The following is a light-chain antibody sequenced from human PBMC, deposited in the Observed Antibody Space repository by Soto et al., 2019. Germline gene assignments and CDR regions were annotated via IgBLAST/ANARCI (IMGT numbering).Light chain of an antibody. CDR1: NSDVGVYNY. CDR3: SSYAGSYTYV. J-gene: IGLJ1*01. Sequence: QSALTQPRSASGSPGQSVTISCTGTNSDVGVYNYVSWYQQHPGKAPKLIIYEVSKRPSGVPDRFSGSKSGNTASLTISGLQAEDEADYYCSSYAGSYTYVFGTGTKVTVL. CDR2: EVS. V-gene: IGLV2-11*01.